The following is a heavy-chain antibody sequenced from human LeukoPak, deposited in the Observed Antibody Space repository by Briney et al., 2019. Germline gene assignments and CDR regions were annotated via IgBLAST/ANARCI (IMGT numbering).Heavy chain of an antibody. V-gene: IGHV3-23*01. D-gene: IGHD3-22*01. CDR3: AKDSGYDNINAFDI. Sequence: GGSLRLSYAASGFTFSSYAMSWVRQAPGKGLEWVSTISGGGVSTYYADSVKGRFTISRDNSKNTLYLQMNSLRAEDTAVYYCAKDSGYDNINAFDIWGQGTMVTVSS. CDR2: ISGGGVST. CDR1: GFTFSSYA. J-gene: IGHJ3*02.